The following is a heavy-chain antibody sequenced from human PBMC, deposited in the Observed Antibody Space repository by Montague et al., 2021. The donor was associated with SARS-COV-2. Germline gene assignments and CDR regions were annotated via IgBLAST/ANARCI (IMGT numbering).Heavy chain of an antibody. V-gene: IGHV4-4*07. D-gene: IGHD3-10*01. Sequence: SETLSLTCTVSGGSISSYYWSWIRQPAGKGLEWFGRIYTSGTTNYNPSLKSRVTMSVDTSKNQFSLKLSSATAADTAVYYCAGGSGIINFYNSGMDVWGQGTTVTVSS. CDR2: IYTSGTT. CDR3: AGGSGIINFYNSGMDV. J-gene: IGHJ6*02. CDR1: GGSISSYY.